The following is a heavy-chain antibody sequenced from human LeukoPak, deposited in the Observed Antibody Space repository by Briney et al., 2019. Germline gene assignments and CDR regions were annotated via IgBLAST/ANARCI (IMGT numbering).Heavy chain of an antibody. CDR2: IWYDGSNK. D-gene: IGHD1-1*01. CDR1: GFTFSSYG. V-gene: IGHV3-33*01. Sequence: GSLRLSCAASGFTFSSYGMHWVRQAPGKGLEWVAVIWYDGSNKYYADSVKGRFTISRDNSKNTLYLQMNSLRAEDTAVYYCARDVGWDSSLVTTTRSDYWGQGTLVTVSS. J-gene: IGHJ4*02. CDR3: ARDVGWDSSLVTTTRSDY.